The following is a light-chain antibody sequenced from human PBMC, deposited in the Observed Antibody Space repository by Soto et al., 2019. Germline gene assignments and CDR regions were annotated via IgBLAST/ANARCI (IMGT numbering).Light chain of an antibody. CDR3: QESYSTS. J-gene: IGKJ1*01. V-gene: IGKV1-39*01. CDR2: VAS. CDR1: QYLRTY. Sequence: IHLTRSPSSLSASVIGIRTISCRASQYLRTYAKGYQQKPGQAPKRLIYVASNLQSGVPSRFSGRGSGTHFTLTICSLQPEDIATYYCQESYSTSFGKGATVDIK.